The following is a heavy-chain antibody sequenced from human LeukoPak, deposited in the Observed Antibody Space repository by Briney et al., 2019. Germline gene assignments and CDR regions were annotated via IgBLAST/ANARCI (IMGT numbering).Heavy chain of an antibody. CDR2: ISAYNGNT. CDR1: GYTFTSYG. V-gene: IGHV1-18*01. Sequence: ASVKVSCKASGYTFTSYGISWVRQAPGQGLEWMGWISAYNGNTNYAQKLQGRVTMTTDTSTSTAYMELRSLRSDDTAVYYCARAIAVAGTSGDLDYWGQGTLVTVSS. CDR3: ARAIAVAGTSGDLDY. J-gene: IGHJ4*02. D-gene: IGHD6-19*01.